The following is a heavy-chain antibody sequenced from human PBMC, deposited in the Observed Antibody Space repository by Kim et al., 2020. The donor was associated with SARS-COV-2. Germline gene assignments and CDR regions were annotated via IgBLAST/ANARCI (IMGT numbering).Heavy chain of an antibody. CDR3: ARSYSSSFISDY. D-gene: IGHD6-6*01. V-gene: IGHV4-39*01. Sequence: YSNPSLKSRVTISVDTSKNQFSLKLSSVTAADTAVYYCARSYSSSFISDYWGQGTLVTVSS. J-gene: IGHJ4*02.